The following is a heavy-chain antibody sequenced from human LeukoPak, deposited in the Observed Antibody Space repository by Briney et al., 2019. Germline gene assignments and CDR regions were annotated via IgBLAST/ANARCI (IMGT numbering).Heavy chain of an antibody. Sequence: SETLSLTWAVSGYSISSGYSWGWLRQPPGKGLEWIGYIYHSGSTYYNPSLKRRVTISVDTSKNQFSLKLSSVTAADTAVYYCARTNYYGSGNYAKFDYWGQGTLVTVSS. J-gene: IGHJ4*02. CDR2: IYHSGST. CDR1: GYSISSGYS. D-gene: IGHD3-10*01. CDR3: ARTNYYGSGNYAKFDY. V-gene: IGHV4-38-2*01.